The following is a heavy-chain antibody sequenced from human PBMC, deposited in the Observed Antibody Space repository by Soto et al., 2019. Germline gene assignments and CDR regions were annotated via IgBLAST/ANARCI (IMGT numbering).Heavy chain of an antibody. CDR1: GGTFSSYA. Sequence: GASVKVSCKASGGTFSSYAISWVRQAPGQGLEWMGWMNPNSGNTGYAQKFQGRVTMTRNTSISTAYMELSSLRSEDTAVYYCARGGDSRYGMDVWGQGTTVTVSS. V-gene: IGHV1-8*02. D-gene: IGHD4-17*01. CDR3: ARGGDSRYGMDV. CDR2: MNPNSGNT. J-gene: IGHJ6*02.